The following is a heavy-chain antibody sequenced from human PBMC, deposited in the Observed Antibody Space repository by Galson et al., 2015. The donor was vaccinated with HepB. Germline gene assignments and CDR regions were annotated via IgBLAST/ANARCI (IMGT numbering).Heavy chain of an antibody. V-gene: IGHV4-39*02. CDR3: ARDPLVYAFDAFDI. CDR1: GGSISSSSYY. CDR2: IYYSGST. D-gene: IGHD2-8*01. J-gene: IGHJ3*02. Sequence: ETLSLTCTVSGGSISSSSYYWGWIRQPPGKGLEWIGSIYYSGSTYYNPSLKSRVTISVDTSKNQFSLKLSSVTAADTAVYYCARDPLVYAFDAFDIWGQGTMVTVSS.